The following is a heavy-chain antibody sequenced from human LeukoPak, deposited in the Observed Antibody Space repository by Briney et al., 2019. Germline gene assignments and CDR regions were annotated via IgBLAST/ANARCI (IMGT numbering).Heavy chain of an antibody. J-gene: IGHJ4*02. V-gene: IGHV1-69*13. Sequence: SVKVSCKASGGTFSSYAISWVRQAPGQGLEWMGGIIPIFGTANYAQKFQGRVTITADESTSTAYMELSSLRSKDTAVYYCAIDYGSGSYTPTTFDYWGQGTLVTVSS. CDR3: AIDYGSGSYTPTTFDY. D-gene: IGHD3-10*01. CDR1: GGTFSSYA. CDR2: IIPIFGTA.